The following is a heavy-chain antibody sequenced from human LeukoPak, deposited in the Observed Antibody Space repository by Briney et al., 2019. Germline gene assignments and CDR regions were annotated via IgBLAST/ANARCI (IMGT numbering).Heavy chain of an antibody. V-gene: IGHV3-30*04. Sequence: PGRSLRLSCAASGFTFSSYAMHWVRQAPGKGLEWVTVISYDGSNKYYADSVKGRFTISRDNSKNTLYLQMNSLRAEDTAVYYCARDGGQYCSGGSCYSLNYGMDVWGQGTTVTVSS. CDR3: ARDGGQYCSGGSCYSLNYGMDV. CDR2: ISYDGSNK. D-gene: IGHD2-15*01. CDR1: GFTFSSYA. J-gene: IGHJ6*02.